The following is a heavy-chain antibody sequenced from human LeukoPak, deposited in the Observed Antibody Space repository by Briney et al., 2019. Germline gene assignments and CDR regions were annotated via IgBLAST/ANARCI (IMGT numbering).Heavy chain of an antibody. J-gene: IGHJ5*02. CDR1: GFTFSSYW. CDR2: INSDGSNT. Sequence: GGSLRLSCAASGFTFSSYWMHWVRQAPGKGLVWVSRINSDGSNTNYADSVKGRFTISRDNAKNTLYLQMNSLRAEDTALYYCARGDKQLVFNRNKGGFDPWGQGTLVTVSS. V-gene: IGHV3-74*01. D-gene: IGHD6-13*01. CDR3: ARGDKQLVFNRNKGGFDP.